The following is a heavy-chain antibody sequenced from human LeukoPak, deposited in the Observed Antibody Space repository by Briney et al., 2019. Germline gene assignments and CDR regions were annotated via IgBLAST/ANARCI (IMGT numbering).Heavy chain of an antibody. D-gene: IGHD3-10*01. CDR3: ARLRAVVRGVMRVGAFDI. Sequence: GESLQISCQGSGYSFTSYWIGWVRPMPGKGLEWMGIIYPGDSDTRYSPSFQGQVTISADKSISTAYLQWSSLKASDTAMYYCARLRAVVRGVMRVGAFDIWGQGTMVTVSS. CDR2: IYPGDSDT. J-gene: IGHJ3*02. V-gene: IGHV5-51*01. CDR1: GYSFTSYW.